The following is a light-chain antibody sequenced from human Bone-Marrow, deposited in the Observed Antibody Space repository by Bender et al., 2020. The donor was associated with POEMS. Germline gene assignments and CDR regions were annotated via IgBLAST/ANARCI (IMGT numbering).Light chain of an antibody. CDR2: EVT. Sequence: QSALTQPASVSGSPGQSVTISCTGTSSDVGGYNYVSWYQQHPGKAPKLMIYEVTRRPSGVPDRFSGSKSGNTASLTVSGLQPEDEADYYCTSYAGSDNFVFGGGTKLTVL. CDR1: SSDVGGYNY. V-gene: IGLV2-8*01. J-gene: IGLJ2*01. CDR3: TSYAGSDNFV.